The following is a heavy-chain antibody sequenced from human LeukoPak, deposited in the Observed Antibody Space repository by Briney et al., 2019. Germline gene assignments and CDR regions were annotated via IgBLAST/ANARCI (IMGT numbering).Heavy chain of an antibody. CDR1: GFTFSSYS. Sequence: GGSLRLSCAASGFTFSSYSMNWVRQAPGKGLEWVSSISSSSSYIYYADSVKGRFTISRDNAKNSLYLQMNSLRAEDTAVYYCARDTPHIVVVPAAQYYYYYYGMDVWGQGTTVTVSS. CDR2: ISSSSSYI. D-gene: IGHD2-2*01. CDR3: ARDTPHIVVVPAAQYYYYYYGMDV. V-gene: IGHV3-21*01. J-gene: IGHJ6*02.